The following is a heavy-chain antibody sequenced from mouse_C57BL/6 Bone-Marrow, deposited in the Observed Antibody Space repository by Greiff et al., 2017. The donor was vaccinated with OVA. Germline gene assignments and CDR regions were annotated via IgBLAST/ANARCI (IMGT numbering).Heavy chain of an antibody. CDR1: GYTFTSYW. CDR3: ARDYYGSSGENYFDY. D-gene: IGHD1-1*01. CDR2: IDPSDSYT. V-gene: IGHV1-69*01. Sequence: QVQLQQPGAELVMPGASVKLSCKASGYTFTSYWMHWVKQRPGQGLEWIGEIDPSDSYTNYNQKFKGKSTLTVDKSSSTAYMQLSSLTSEDSAVYYCARDYYGSSGENYFDYWGQGTTLTVSS. J-gene: IGHJ2*01.